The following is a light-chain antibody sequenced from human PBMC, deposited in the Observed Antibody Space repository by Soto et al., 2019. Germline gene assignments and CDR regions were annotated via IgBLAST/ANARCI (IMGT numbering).Light chain of an antibody. CDR2: DAS. J-gene: IGKJ1*01. Sequence: EIVMTQSPATLSVSPGERVTLSCRASESVSSNLAWYQQKPGQAPRLLIYDASSRATGIPDRFSGSGSGTDFTLTISRLEPEDFAVYYCQQYGTSTWTFGQGTKVDIK. CDR3: QQYGTSTWT. CDR1: ESVSSN. V-gene: IGKV3-20*01.